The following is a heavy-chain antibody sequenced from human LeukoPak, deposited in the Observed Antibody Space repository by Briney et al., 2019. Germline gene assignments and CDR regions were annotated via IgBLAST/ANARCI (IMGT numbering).Heavy chain of an antibody. CDR3: SRNYVSGSYAFDI. J-gene: IGHJ3*02. V-gene: IGHV3-49*04. CDR1: GFTFGDYA. CDR2: IRSKAYGGTT. D-gene: IGHD3-10*01. Sequence: GGSLRLSCTGSGFTFGDYAMSWVRQAPGKGLEWVGFIRSKAYGGTTEYAASVKGRFTISRDDSKSIAYLQMNSLEIEDTAVYYCSRNYVSGSYAFDIWGQGTVVTVSS.